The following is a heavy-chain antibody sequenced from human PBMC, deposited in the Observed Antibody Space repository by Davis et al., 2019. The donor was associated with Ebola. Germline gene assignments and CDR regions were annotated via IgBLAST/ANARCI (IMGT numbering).Heavy chain of an antibody. J-gene: IGHJ4*02. CDR2: TNPDGSFT. D-gene: IGHD2-2*01. V-gene: IGHV3-74*01. CDR3: ARSSYQPDY. CDR1: GFTFSSYW. Sequence: PGGSLRLSCAASGFTFSSYWMHWVRHAPGKGLVWVSCTNPDGSFTDYADSVKGRFSIPRDSTSHTLYLQMNGLRAEDMAVYYCARSSYQPDYWGQGTLVTVSS.